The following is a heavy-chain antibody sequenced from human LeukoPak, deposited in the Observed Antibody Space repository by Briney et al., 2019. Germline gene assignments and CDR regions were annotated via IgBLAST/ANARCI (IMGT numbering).Heavy chain of an antibody. J-gene: IGHJ3*02. CDR2: ISYDGSNK. Sequence: PGGSLRLSCAASGFTFSSYAMHWVRQAPGKGLEWVAVISYDGSNKYYADSVKGRFTISRDNSKNTLYLQMNSLRAEDTAVYYCAKAGVLWRDAFDIWGQGTMVTVSS. D-gene: IGHD2-8*01. CDR3: AKAGVLWRDAFDI. CDR1: GFTFSSYA. V-gene: IGHV3-30*04.